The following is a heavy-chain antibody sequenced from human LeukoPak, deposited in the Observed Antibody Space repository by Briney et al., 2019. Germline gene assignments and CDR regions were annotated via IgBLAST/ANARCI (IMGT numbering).Heavy chain of an antibody. D-gene: IGHD6-13*01. Sequence: PSETLSLTCTVSGGSISSYYWSWIRQPPGKGLEWIGNIYYSGSTKYNPSLKSRVTISVDTSKKQFSLKLSSVTAADTAVYCCARWPYSSTWYQDYFDYWGQGTLVTVSS. V-gene: IGHV4-59*08. CDR3: ARWPYSSTWYQDYFDY. CDR2: IYYSGST. J-gene: IGHJ4*02. CDR1: GGSISSYY.